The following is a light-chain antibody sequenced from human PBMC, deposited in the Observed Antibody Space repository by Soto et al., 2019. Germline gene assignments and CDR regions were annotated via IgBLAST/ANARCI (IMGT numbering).Light chain of an antibody. Sequence: QSALTQPASVSGSPGQSITFSCTGTSSDVGGYNYVSWYQQHPGKAPKLIIYDVNNRPSGVSNRFSGSKSGNTASLTISGLQAEDEADYYCCSYTGSSTLVFGGGTKVTVL. CDR1: SSDVGGYNY. CDR2: DVN. CDR3: CSYTGSSTLV. J-gene: IGLJ2*01. V-gene: IGLV2-14*03.